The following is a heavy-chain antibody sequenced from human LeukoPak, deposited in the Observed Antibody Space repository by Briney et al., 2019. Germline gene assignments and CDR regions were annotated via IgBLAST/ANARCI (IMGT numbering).Heavy chain of an antibody. V-gene: IGHV3-66*01. CDR3: ARVSEKVVGATTGAFDI. J-gene: IGHJ3*02. D-gene: IGHD1-26*01. Sequence: PGGSLRLSCAASGFTVSSNYMSWVRQAPGKGLEWVSVIYSGGSTYYVDSVKGRFTISRDNSKNTLYLQMNSLRAEDTAVYYCARVSEKVVGATTGAFDIWGQGTMVTVSS. CDR2: IYSGGST. CDR1: GFTVSSNY.